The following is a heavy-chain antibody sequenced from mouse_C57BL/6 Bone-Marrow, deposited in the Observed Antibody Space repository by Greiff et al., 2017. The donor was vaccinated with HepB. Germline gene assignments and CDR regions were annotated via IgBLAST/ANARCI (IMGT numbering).Heavy chain of an antibody. J-gene: IGHJ4*01. V-gene: IGHV1-52*01. D-gene: IGHD2-5*01. CDR3: ARREYYSTPLAMDY. CDR1: GYTFTSYW. CDR2: IDTSDSET. Sequence: QVQLQQPGAELVRPGSSVKLSCKASGYTFTSYWMHWVKQRPIQGLEWIGNIDTSDSETHYNQKFKDKATLTVDKSSSTAYIQLSSLTSEDSAVYYCARREYYSTPLAMDYWGQGTSVTVSS.